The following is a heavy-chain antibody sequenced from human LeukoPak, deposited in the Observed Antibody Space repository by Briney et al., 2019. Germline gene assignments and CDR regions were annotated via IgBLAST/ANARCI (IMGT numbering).Heavy chain of an antibody. Sequence: PGGSLRLSCAASGFTFSSYGMHWVRQAPGKGLEWVAVIWYDGSNKYYADSVKGRFTISRDNSKNTLYLQMNSLRAEDTAVYYCAKDHYYDSSGSDAFDIWGQGTMVTVSS. CDR3: AKDHYYDSSGSDAFDI. D-gene: IGHD3-22*01. J-gene: IGHJ3*02. CDR1: GFTFSSYG. V-gene: IGHV3-30*02. CDR2: IWYDGSNK.